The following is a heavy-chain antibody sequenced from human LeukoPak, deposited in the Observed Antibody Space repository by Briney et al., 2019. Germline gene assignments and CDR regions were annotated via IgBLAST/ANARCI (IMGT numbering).Heavy chain of an antibody. J-gene: IGHJ3*02. CDR3: TRVLLDAFDI. V-gene: IGHV3-49*04. D-gene: IGHD3-10*01. CDR2: IRSKAYGGTT. CDR1: GFTFSSYW. Sequence: GGSLRLSCAASGFTFSSYWMSWVRQAPGKGLEWVGFIRSKAYGGTTEYAASVKGRFTISRDDSKSIAYLQMNSLKTEDTAVYYCTRVLLDAFDIWGQGTMVTVSS.